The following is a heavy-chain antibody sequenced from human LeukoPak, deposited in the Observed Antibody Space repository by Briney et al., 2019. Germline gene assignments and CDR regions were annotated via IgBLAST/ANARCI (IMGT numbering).Heavy chain of an antibody. J-gene: IGHJ4*02. V-gene: IGHV1-18*01. CDR3: ARDSSSSSFDY. CDR1: GYTFTSYG. D-gene: IGHD6-6*01. CDR2: ISAYNGNT. Sequence: ASVKVSCKASGYTFTSYGISWVRQAPGQGLEWMGWISAYNGNTDYAQKLQGRVTVTTDTSTSTAYMELRSLRSEDTAVYYCARDSSSSSFDYWGQGTLVTVSS.